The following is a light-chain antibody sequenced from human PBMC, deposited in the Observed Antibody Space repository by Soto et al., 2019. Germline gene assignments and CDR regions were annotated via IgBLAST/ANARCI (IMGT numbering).Light chain of an antibody. J-gene: IGKJ1*01. CDR1: QSVSSTF. CDR3: QQYGNSPWT. CDR2: AAS. Sequence: EIVLTQSPGTLSLSPGERATLSCRASQSVSSTFLAWYQQKPGQAPRLLIYAASSRATGIPDRFSGSGSGIDFTLTISRLEPEDFAVYYCQQYGNSPWTFGPGTKVDIK. V-gene: IGKV3-20*01.